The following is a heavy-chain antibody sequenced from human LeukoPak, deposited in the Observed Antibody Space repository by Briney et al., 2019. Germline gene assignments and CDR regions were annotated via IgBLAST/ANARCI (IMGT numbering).Heavy chain of an antibody. CDR1: GYTFTVYY. J-gene: IGHJ3*02. CDR3: ARGRQLDPDAFDI. Sequence: ASVKVSCKASGYTFTVYYMHWVRQAPGQGLELMGWINPNSGGTNYAQKFQGRVTMTRDTSISTAYMELSRLRSDDTAVYYCARGRQLDPDAFDIWGQGTMVTVSS. D-gene: IGHD1-1*01. CDR2: INPNSGGT. V-gene: IGHV1-2*02.